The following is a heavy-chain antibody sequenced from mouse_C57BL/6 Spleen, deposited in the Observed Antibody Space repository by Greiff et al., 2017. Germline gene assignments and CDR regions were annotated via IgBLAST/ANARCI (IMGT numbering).Heavy chain of an antibody. CDR2: IYPGDGDT. CDR3: TRDGNYDY. D-gene: IGHD2-1*01. CDR1: GYAFSSSW. V-gene: IGHV1-82*01. J-gene: IGHJ2*01. Sequence: VKLMESGPELVKPGASVKISCKASGYAFSSSWMNWVKQRPGKGLEWIGRIYPGDGDTNYNGKFKGKATLTADKSSSPAYMQLSSLTSEDSAVYFCTRDGNYDYWGQGTTLTVSS.